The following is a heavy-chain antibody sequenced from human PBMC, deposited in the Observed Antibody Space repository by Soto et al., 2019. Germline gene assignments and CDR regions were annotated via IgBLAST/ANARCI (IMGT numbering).Heavy chain of an antibody. CDR3: ARVYGSGSYFFDS. D-gene: IGHD3-10*01. J-gene: IGHJ4*02. Sequence: PSETLSLTCNVSGGSISNAAYYWGWIRQPPGKGLECIGIIYYSGNTYYSPSLKSRVTVSVDTSKNQFSLKLSSVSAADTSMYYCARVYGSGSYFFDSWGQGTLVTVSS. V-gene: IGHV4-39*01. CDR2: IYYSGNT. CDR1: GGSISNAAYY.